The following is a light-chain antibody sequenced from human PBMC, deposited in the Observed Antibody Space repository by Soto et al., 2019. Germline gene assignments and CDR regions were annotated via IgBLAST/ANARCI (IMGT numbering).Light chain of an antibody. V-gene: IGLV2-23*01. CDR3: CSFAVGSTLF. CDR2: EGS. Sequence: QSALTQPASVSGSPGQSITISCTGTSSDVGTYNLVSWHQHHPGKAPKLIIYEGSKRPSGFANRCSGSKSGNTASLTISGRQAEDEADYYCCSFAVGSTLFFCGGTNLTVL. CDR1: SSDVGTYNL. J-gene: IGLJ2*01.